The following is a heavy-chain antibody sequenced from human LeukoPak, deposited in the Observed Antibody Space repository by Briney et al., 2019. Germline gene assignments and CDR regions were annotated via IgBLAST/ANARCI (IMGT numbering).Heavy chain of an antibody. CDR2: IIPIFGTA. V-gene: IGHV1-69*13. J-gene: IGHJ6*02. Sequence: SVKVSCEASGGTFSSYAISWVRQAPGQGLEWMGGIIPIFGTANYAQKFQGRVTITADESTSTAYMELSSLRSEDTAVYYCARGHSINYYYGMDVWGQGTTVTVSS. CDR1: GGTFSSYA. D-gene: IGHD1-14*01. CDR3: ARGHSINYYYGMDV.